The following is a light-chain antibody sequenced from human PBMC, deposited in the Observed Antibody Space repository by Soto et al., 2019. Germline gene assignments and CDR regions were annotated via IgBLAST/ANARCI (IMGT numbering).Light chain of an antibody. CDR1: QTVGSN. J-gene: IGKJ1*01. Sequence: ETVMTQSPATLSVSPGERATLSCRASQTVGSNLAWYQQKPGQAPRLLIYGASNRATGVPARFSGRGSGTEFTLTISSLQSEDFGIYYCQKYSNRPLTFGQGTKVDIK. CDR3: QKYSNRPLT. V-gene: IGKV3-15*01. CDR2: GAS.